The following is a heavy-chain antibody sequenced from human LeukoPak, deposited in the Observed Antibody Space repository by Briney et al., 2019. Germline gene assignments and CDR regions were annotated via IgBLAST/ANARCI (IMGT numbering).Heavy chain of an antibody. CDR1: GLTVSTNY. CDR3: AREPYSSTWFDY. D-gene: IGHD6-13*01. CDR2: IHSGGNT. V-gene: IGHV3-66*01. Sequence: AGGSLRLSCAASGLTVSTNYMNWVRQAPGRGLEWVSVIHSGGNTYYADSVKGRFTISRDNSKNTVSLQMNRLTVADTAVYYCAREPYSSTWFDYWGQGTLVTVSS. J-gene: IGHJ4*02.